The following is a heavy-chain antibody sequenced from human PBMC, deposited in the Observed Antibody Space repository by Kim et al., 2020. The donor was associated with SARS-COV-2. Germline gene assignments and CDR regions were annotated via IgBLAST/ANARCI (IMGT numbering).Heavy chain of an antibody. D-gene: IGHD3-10*01. CDR3: ATPQLLSFGESRDACDV. CDR2: VDPGDSQT. V-gene: IGHV5-10-1*01. J-gene: IGHJ3*01. Sequence: GESLKISCKASGTSFPSYWIHWVRQVPGKGLEWMGRVDPGDSQTIYSPSFQGHVSMSADKSISTAYLQWTSLKASDTAMYYCATPQLLSFGESRDACDVW. CDR1: GTSFPSYW.